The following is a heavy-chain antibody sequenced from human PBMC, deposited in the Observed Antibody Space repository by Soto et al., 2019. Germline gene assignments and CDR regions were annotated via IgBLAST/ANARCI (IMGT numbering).Heavy chain of an antibody. V-gene: IGHV1-8*02. D-gene: IGHD4-17*01. CDR1: GYTFTGYY. CDR2: INPNSGNT. J-gene: IGHJ4*02. Sequence: ASVKVSCKASGYTFTGYYMHWVRQAPGQGLEWMGWINPNSGNTGYAQKFQGRVTMTRNTSISTAYMELSSLRSEDTAVYYCARGGPTVTTDIWGQGTLVTVSS. CDR3: ARGGPTVTTDI.